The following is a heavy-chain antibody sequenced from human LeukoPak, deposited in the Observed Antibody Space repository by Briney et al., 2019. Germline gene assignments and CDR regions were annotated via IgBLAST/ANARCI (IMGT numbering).Heavy chain of an antibody. CDR3: AREGQYGSGIDS. J-gene: IGHJ4*02. CDR2: ISSSGSTI. CDR1: GFTFSSYE. V-gene: IGHV3-48*03. D-gene: IGHD3-10*01. Sequence: GGSLRLSCAASGFTFSSYEMNWVRQAPGKGLEWVSYISSSGSTIYYADSVKGRFTISRDNAKNSLYLQMNSLRAEDTAVYYCAREGQYGSGIDSWGQGTLVTVSS.